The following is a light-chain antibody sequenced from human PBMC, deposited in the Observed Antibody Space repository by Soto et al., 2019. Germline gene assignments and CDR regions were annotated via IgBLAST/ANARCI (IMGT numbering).Light chain of an antibody. V-gene: IGKV3-20*01. CDR2: GAS. J-gene: IGKJ1*01. Sequence: EIVLTQSPGTLSLSPGERATLSCRASQSVTSSYLAWYQQKPGQAPRLLIYGASTRATGLPDRFSGSGSGTDFTLTITRLEPEDFAMYYCQRYDSFRTFGQGTKVEI. CDR1: QSVTSSY. CDR3: QRYDSFRT.